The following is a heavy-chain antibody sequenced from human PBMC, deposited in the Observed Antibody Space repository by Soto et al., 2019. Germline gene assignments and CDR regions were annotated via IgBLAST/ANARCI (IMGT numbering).Heavy chain of an antibody. CDR2: IIPIFGTA. J-gene: IGHJ3*02. V-gene: IGHV1-69*06. CDR3: ARPTSVAVGAFDI. Sequence: ASVKVSCKASGGTFSSYAISWVRQAPGQGLEWMGGIIPIFGTANYAQKFQGRVTITADKSTSTAYMELSSLRSEDTAVYYCARPTSVAVGAFDIWGQGTMVTVSS. D-gene: IGHD6-19*01. CDR1: GGTFSSYA.